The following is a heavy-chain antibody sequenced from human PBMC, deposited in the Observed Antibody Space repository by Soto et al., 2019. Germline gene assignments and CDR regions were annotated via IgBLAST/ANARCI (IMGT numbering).Heavy chain of an antibody. D-gene: IGHD3-22*01. CDR3: TSDFGGMIVVVTDAFDI. CDR1: GFTFGDYS. CDR2: IRSKAYGGTT. V-gene: IGHV3-49*03. J-gene: IGHJ3*02. Sequence: PGGSLRLSCTASGFTFGDYSMSWFRQAPGKGLEWVGFIRSKAYGGTTEYSASVKGRFTISRDDSKSIAYLQINSLQTEDTAVYYCTSDFGGMIVVVTDAFDIWGQGTMVTVSS.